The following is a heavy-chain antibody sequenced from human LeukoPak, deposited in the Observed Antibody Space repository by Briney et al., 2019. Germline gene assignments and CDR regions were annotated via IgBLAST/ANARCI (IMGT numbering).Heavy chain of an antibody. CDR2: INSDGSST. CDR3: ARADYYYDSSGGFGY. CDR1: GFTFSSSW. V-gene: IGHV3-74*01. D-gene: IGHD3-22*01. Sequence: PGGSLRLSCAASGFTFSSSWMYWVRQAPGKGLVWVSRINSDGSSTNYADSVKGRFTISRDNAKNTLYLQMNSLRAEDTAVYYCARADYYYDSSGGFGYWGQGTLVTVSS. J-gene: IGHJ4*02.